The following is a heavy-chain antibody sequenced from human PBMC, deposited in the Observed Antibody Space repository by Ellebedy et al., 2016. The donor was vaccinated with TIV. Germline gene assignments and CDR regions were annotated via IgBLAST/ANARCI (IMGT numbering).Heavy chain of an antibody. J-gene: IGHJ4*02. CDR3: TRRGVSGDYRSPGDY. V-gene: IGHV3-23*01. CDR1: GFTFSSFA. D-gene: IGHD3-22*01. Sequence: GESLKISCAGSGFTFSSFAMSWVRQTPGKGLEWVSAISYNSAYIYYIDSVKGRFTISRDNSKNTLYLQMTSRRVEDTAVYYCTRRGVSGDYRSPGDYWGPGTLVTVSS. CDR2: ISYNSAYI.